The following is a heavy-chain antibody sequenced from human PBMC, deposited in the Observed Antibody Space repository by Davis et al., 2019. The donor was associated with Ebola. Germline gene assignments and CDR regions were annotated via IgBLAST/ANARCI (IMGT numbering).Heavy chain of an antibody. CDR1: GGSISSSSYY. CDR2: IYYSGST. Sequence: PSETLSLTCTVSGGSISSSSYYWGWIRQPPGKGLEWIGSIYYSGSTYYNPSLKSRVTISVDTSKNQFSLKLSSVTAADTAVYYCARGGRTLVPTVTTGFGYWGQGTLVTVSS. V-gene: IGHV4-39*07. J-gene: IGHJ4*02. CDR3: ARGGRTLVPTVTTGFGY. D-gene: IGHD4-17*01.